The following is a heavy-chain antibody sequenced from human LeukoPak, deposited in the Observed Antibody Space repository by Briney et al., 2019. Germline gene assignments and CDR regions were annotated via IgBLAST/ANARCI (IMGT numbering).Heavy chain of an antibody. Sequence: SVKVSCKASVYTFTVYYMHWVPQAPGQGLEWMGWINPNSDGTNYTQKSQDRDTMTRDTSISTAYMELSRLRPDDTAVYYCARDPREVYYGMDVWGQGTTVTVSS. V-gene: IGHV1-2*02. CDR2: INPNSDGT. CDR1: VYTFTVYY. J-gene: IGHJ6*02. CDR3: ARDPREVYYGMDV.